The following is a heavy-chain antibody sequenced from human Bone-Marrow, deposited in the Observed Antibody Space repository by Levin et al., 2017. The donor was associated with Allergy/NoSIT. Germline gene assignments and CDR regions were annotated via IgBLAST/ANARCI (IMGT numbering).Heavy chain of an antibody. CDR3: TNGLTAEAS. V-gene: IGHV3-74*01. CDR1: GFTFSNFW. J-gene: IGHJ5*02. Sequence: PGGSLRLSCAASGFTFSNFWMHWVRQVPGKGLMFVSTIKPDGSGANYADSVKGRFTVSRDNSKKTLFLQMNSLRVEDTALYYCTNGLTAEASWGRGTLVTVSS. CDR2: IKPDGSGA. D-gene: IGHD2-21*02.